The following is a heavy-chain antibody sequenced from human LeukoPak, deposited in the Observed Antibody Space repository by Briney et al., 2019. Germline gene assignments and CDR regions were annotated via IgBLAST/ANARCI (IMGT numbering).Heavy chain of an antibody. Sequence: ASVKVSCKASGYTFTGYYMHWVRQAPGQGLEWMGRINPNSGGTNYAQKFQGRVTMTRDTSISTAYMELSGLRSDDTAVYYCARAKRNYGDSFFDYWGQGTLVTVSS. J-gene: IGHJ4*02. V-gene: IGHV1-2*06. CDR1: GYTFTGYY. CDR3: ARAKRNYGDSFFDY. CDR2: INPNSGGT. D-gene: IGHD4-17*01.